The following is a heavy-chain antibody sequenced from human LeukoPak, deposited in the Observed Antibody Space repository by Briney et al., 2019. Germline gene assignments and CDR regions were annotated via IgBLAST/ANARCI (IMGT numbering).Heavy chain of an antibody. Sequence: GGSLRLSCAASGFTFSSYSMNWVRQAPGKGLEWVSSISSSSSYIYYADSVKGRFIISRDNAKKSLFLEMNSLRGEDTAVYYCVRGYSNYGYAFDMWGQGTMVTVSS. V-gene: IGHV3-21*01. J-gene: IGHJ3*02. CDR3: VRGYSNYGYAFDM. D-gene: IGHD4-11*01. CDR2: ISSSSSYI. CDR1: GFTFSSYS.